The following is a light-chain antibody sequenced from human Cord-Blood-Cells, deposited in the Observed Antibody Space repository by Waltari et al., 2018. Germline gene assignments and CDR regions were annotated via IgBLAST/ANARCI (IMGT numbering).Light chain of an antibody. CDR3: QQDNNWPPGT. J-gene: IGKJ1*01. CDR2: GAS. CDR1: QSVSSN. Sequence: EIVMTQSPATLSVSPGARATLSCRASQSVSSNLAWYQQKPGQAPRLLSYGASTRATGIPARFSGSGSGTEVTLTISSLQSEDFAVYYCQQDNNWPPGTFGQGTKVEIK. V-gene: IGKV3-15*01.